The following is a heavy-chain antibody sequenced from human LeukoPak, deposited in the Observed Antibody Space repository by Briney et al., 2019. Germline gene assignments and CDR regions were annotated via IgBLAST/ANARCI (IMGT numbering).Heavy chain of an antibody. CDR1: GGSFSGYY. Sequence: SETLSLTCAVYGGSFSGYYWGWIRRPPGKGLEWIGEINHSGSTNYNPSLKSRVTISVDTSKNQFSLKLSSVTAADTAVYYCARPSGGSYHFDYWGQGTLVTVSS. CDR3: ARPSGGSYHFDY. J-gene: IGHJ4*02. CDR2: INHSGST. D-gene: IGHD2-15*01. V-gene: IGHV4-34*01.